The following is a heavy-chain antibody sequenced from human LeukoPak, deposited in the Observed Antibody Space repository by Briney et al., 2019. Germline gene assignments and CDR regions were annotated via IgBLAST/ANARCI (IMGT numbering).Heavy chain of an antibody. CDR2: ISGSGGST. J-gene: IGHJ4*02. D-gene: IGHD3-3*01. V-gene: IGHV3-23*01. CDR1: GFTFSSYA. Sequence: GGSLRLSCSVSGFTFSSYAMSWVRQAPGKGLEWVSAISGSGGSTYYADSVKGRFTISRDNSKNTLYLQMNSLRAEDTAVYYCAKGPPYDFWSGYYNTRYYFDYWGQGTLVTVSS. CDR3: AKGPPYDFWSGYYNTRYYFDY.